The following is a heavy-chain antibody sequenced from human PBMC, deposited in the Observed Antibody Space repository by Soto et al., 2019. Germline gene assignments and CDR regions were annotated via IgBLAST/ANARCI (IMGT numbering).Heavy chain of an antibody. CDR1: GYTFTSYG. CDR2: ISAYNGNT. Sequence: ASVKVSCKASGYTFTSYGISWVRQAPGQGLEWIGWISAYNGNTNYAQKLQGRVTMTTDTSTSTAYMELRSLRSDDTAVYYCARDLRYCSSTSCYFYYYYGMDVWGQGTTVTVSS. CDR3: ARDLRYCSSTSCYFYYYYGMDV. J-gene: IGHJ6*02. D-gene: IGHD2-2*01. V-gene: IGHV1-18*01.